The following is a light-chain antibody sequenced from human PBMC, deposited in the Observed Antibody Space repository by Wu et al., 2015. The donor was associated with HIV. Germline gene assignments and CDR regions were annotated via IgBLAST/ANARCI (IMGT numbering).Light chain of an antibody. CDR1: QSVTNN. V-gene: IGKV3-15*01. CDR3: QHYNNWPT. J-gene: IGKJ4*01. Sequence: EIVMTQSPATLSVSPGERATLSCRASQSVTNNLAWYQQRPGQAPRLLIYGASTRATGIPARFSGSGSGTEFTLTISSLQSEDFAVYYCQHYNNWPTFGGGPRWRSN. CDR2: GAS.